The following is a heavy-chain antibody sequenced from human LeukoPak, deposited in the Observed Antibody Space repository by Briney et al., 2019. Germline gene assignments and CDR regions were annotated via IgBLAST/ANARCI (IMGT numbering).Heavy chain of an antibody. J-gene: IGHJ3*02. D-gene: IGHD3-3*01. CDR1: GFTFNSYW. V-gene: IGHV3-7*01. CDR3: AKPITISGATDAFDI. CDR2: IKQDGREK. Sequence: PGGSLRLSCVASGFTFNSYWMNWVRQAPGKGLEWVANIKQDGREKYYVDSVKGRFTISRDNAKNSLYLQMNSLRAEDTAIYYCAKPITISGATDAFDIWGQGTMVTVSS.